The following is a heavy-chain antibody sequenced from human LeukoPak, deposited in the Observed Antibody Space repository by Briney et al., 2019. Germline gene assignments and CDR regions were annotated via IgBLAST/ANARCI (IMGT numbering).Heavy chain of an antibody. CDR3: ARGLVPAAICWWFDP. CDR2: MNPNSGDT. J-gene: IGHJ5*02. Sequence: ASVKVSCKASGSTFSSYDINWVRQATGQGLEWMGWMNPNSGDTGYTPRFQGRVTMTRDTSISTAYMELSSLRSEDTAVYYCARGLVPAAICWWFDPWGQGTLVTVSS. V-gene: IGHV1-8*02. CDR1: GSTFSSYD. D-gene: IGHD2-2*02.